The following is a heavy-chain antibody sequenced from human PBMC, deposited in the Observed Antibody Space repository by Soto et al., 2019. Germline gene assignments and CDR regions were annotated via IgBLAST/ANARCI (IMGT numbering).Heavy chain of an antibody. J-gene: IGHJ5*02. V-gene: IGHV3-21*01. Sequence: GSLRLSCAVSGFTFSNYSINWVRQAPGKGLEWVSHISGTSVYIHYADSVKGRFTISRDNAKNSVYLQMDSLRVEDTAVYYCAREGALKPFSSWGQGALVTVS. CDR1: GFTFSNYS. CDR2: ISGTSVYI. CDR3: AREGALKPFSS.